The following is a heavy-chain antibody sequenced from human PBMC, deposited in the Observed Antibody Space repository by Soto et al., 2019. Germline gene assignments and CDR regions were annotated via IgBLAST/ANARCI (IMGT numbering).Heavy chain of an antibody. CDR3: AAAPWSGSY. CDR1: GFSVSSDY. Sequence: EVQLVETGGGLIQPGGSLRLSCAASGFSVSSDYMSWVRQAPGKGLEWVSVICSADRTYYADSVKGRFSISRDISKNTLYLQMNSLRDEDTAIYYCAAAPWSGSYWGQGTLVTASS. CDR2: ICSADRT. D-gene: IGHD3-3*01. V-gene: IGHV3-53*02. J-gene: IGHJ4*02.